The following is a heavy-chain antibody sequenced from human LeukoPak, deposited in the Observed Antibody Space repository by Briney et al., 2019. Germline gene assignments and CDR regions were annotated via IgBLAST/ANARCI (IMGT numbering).Heavy chain of an antibody. J-gene: IGHJ4*02. CDR3: ASHGEGYDILTGYAL. Sequence: GESLKISCKGSGYSFTSYWIGWVRQMPGKGLEWMGIIYPGDSDTRYSPSFQGQVTISADKSISTAYLQWSSLKASDTAMYYCASHGEGYDILTGYALWGQGTLVTVSS. D-gene: IGHD3-9*01. CDR2: IYPGDSDT. V-gene: IGHV5-51*01. CDR1: GYSFTSYW.